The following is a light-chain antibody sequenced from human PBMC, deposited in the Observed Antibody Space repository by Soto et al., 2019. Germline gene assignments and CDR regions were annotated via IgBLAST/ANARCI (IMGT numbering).Light chain of an antibody. Sequence: EIVLTQSPGTLSLSPGERATLSCWASHIVSSSFLAWYQQKPGQAPRLLIYGASSRATGIPDRFSGSGSGTDFTLTINRLEPEDFAVYYCQQYGSSPATSGQGTKVEIK. CDR2: GAS. V-gene: IGKV3-20*01. J-gene: IGKJ1*01. CDR1: HIVSSSF. CDR3: QQYGSSPAT.